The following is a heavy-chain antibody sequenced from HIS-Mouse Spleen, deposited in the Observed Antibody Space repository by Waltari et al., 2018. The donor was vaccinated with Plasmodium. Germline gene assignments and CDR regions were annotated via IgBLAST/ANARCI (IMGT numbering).Heavy chain of an antibody. CDR2: ISYDGSNK. J-gene: IGHJ4*02. CDR1: GFTFSSYG. D-gene: IGHD7-27*01. CDR3: ATSGLTGGTYYFDY. Sequence: QVQLVESGGGVVQPGRSLRLSCAASGFTFSSYGMHWVRQAPGKWLGWGAGISYDGSNKYYADSVKGRFTISRDNSKNTLYLQMNSLRAEDTAVYYCATSGLTGGTYYFDYWGQGTLVTVSS. V-gene: IGHV3-30*03.